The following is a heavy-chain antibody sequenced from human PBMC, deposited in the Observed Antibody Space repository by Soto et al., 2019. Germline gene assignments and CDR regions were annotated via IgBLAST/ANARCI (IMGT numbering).Heavy chain of an antibody. CDR2: ISGSGGST. Sequence: EVQLLESGGGLVQPGGSLRLSCAASGFTFSSYARSWVRQAPGKGLEWVSAISGSGGSTYYADSVKGRFTISRDNSKNTLYLQTNSLRAEDTAVYYCAKYTMITFGGVIDYWGQGTLVTVSS. D-gene: IGHD3-16*01. J-gene: IGHJ4*02. V-gene: IGHV3-23*01. CDR3: AKYTMITFGGVIDY. CDR1: GFTFSSYA.